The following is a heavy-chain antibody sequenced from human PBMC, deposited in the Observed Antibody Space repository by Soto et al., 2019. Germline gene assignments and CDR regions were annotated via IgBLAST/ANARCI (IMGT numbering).Heavy chain of an antibody. J-gene: IGHJ4*02. CDR2: ISTDGTYT. Sequence: GGSLRLSCAASGFTFNTYWMQWVRQAPGKGLVWVSRISTDGTYTDYADSVKGRFTVSRDNTKNTLYLQMNSLRADDSAVYYCARAVSSDYGNFNFWGRGTLVTVSS. V-gene: IGHV3-74*01. CDR1: GFTFNTYW. CDR3: ARAVSSDYGNFNF. D-gene: IGHD4-17*01.